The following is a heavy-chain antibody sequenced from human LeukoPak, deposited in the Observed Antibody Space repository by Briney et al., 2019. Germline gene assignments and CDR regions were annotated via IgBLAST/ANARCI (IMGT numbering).Heavy chain of an antibody. Sequence: ASVKVSCKASGYTFTSYAMSWVRQAPGQGLEWMGWINTNTGNPTYAQGFTGRFVFSLDTSVSTAYLQISSLKAEDTAVYYCAREGAYYYDSSGYFLYWGQGTLVTVSS. J-gene: IGHJ4*02. V-gene: IGHV7-4-1*02. CDR2: INTNTGNP. CDR3: AREGAYYYDSSGYFLY. D-gene: IGHD3-22*01. CDR1: GYTFTSYA.